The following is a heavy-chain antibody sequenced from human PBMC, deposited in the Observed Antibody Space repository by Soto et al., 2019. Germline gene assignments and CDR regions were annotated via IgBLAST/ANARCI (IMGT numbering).Heavy chain of an antibody. CDR1: GFTFSSYA. V-gene: IGHV3-23*01. CDR2: ISGSGGST. Sequence: QTGGSLRLSCAASGFTFSSYAMSWVRQAPGKGLEWVSAISGSGGSTYYADSVKGRFTISRDNSKNTLYLQMNSLRAEDTAVYYCAKALVSAYGMDVWGQGTTVTVSS. D-gene: IGHD2-15*01. J-gene: IGHJ6*02. CDR3: AKALVSAYGMDV.